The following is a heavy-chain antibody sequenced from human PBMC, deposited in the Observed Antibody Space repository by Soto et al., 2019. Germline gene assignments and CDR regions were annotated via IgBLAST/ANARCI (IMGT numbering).Heavy chain of an antibody. J-gene: IGHJ4*02. V-gene: IGHV4-30-4*01. CDR1: GGSISSGDYY. CDR2: IYYSGCT. CDR3: ARVNFWSGYCLDY. Sequence: PSETLSLTCTVSGGSISSGDYYWSWIRQPPGKGLEWIGYIYYSGCTYYNPSLKSRVTISVDTSKNQFSLKLSSVTAADTAVYYCARVNFWSGYCLDYWGQGTLVTVSS. D-gene: IGHD3-3*01.